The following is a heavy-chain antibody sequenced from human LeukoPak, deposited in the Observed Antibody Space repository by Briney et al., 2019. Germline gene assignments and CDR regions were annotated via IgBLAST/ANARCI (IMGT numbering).Heavy chain of an antibody. CDR3: XXXXXGXXXGGXCWDYYYYMDV. V-gene: IGHV4-61*02. CDR2: IYTSGST. J-gene: IGHJ6*03. D-gene: IGHD2-15*01. Sequence: TLXXTCTVSGGSISSGSYYWRWIRQPAGKGLEWIGRIYTSGSTNYNPSLKSQITISVDTSKNQFSLKLSSVTAADTAVYYXXXXXXGXXXGGXCWDYYYYMDVWGKGTTVTVSS. CDR1: GGSISSGSYY.